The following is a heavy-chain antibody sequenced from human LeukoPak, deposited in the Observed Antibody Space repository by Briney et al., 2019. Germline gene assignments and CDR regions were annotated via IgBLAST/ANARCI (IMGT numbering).Heavy chain of an antibody. Sequence: SETPSLTCTVSGDSISGFYWSWIRQPAGKGLQWIRRISTSGSTNYNPSLKSRVTMSVDRSTNEFSLTVRSVTAADTALYYCARGLPSYGDYVDYYFYMDVWGKGTTVTVSS. CDR1: GDSISGFY. CDR2: ISTSGST. V-gene: IGHV4-4*07. D-gene: IGHD4-17*01. CDR3: ARGLPSYGDYVDYYFYMDV. J-gene: IGHJ6*03.